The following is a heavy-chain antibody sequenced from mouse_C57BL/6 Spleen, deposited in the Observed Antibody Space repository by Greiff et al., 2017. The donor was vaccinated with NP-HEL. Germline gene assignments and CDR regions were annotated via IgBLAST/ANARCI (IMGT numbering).Heavy chain of an antibody. CDR2: IHPNSGST. Sequence: QVQLQQPGAELVKPGASVKLSCKASGYTFTSYWMHWVKQRPGQGLEWIGMIHPNSGSTNYNEKFKSKATLTVDKSSSTAYMQLSSLTSEDSAVYYCARDGYSYWYFDVWGTGTTVTVSS. J-gene: IGHJ1*03. V-gene: IGHV1-64*01. D-gene: IGHD2-3*01. CDR3: ARDGYSYWYFDV. CDR1: GYTFTSYW.